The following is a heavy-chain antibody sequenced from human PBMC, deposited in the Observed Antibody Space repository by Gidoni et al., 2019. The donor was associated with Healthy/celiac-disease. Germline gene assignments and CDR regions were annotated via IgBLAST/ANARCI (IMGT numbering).Heavy chain of an antibody. CDR3: ARPPLLID. D-gene: IGHD2-21*01. CDR2: IYYSGST. V-gene: IGHV4-39*01. CDR1: GGSISSRSYY. Sequence: QPQLQESGPGLVKPSETLSLTCTVSGGSISSRSYYWGWIRQPPGKGLEWIGSIYYSGSTYYNPALKSRVTISVDTSKNQFSLKLSSVTAADTAVYYCARPPLLIDWGQGTLVTVSS. J-gene: IGHJ4*02.